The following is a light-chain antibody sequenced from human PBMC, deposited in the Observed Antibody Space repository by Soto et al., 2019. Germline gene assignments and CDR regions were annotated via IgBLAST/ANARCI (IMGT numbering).Light chain of an antibody. V-gene: IGKV2-28*01. Sequence: IVMTQSPLSLPVTPGEPASISCRSSQSLLHINGYHYLHWYLQKPGQSPQLLISLASNRASGVPDMFSGSGSVTDFTQKISRVEAEDVGVYYCMQGRETPLTFGRGTRVEIK. CDR2: LAS. J-gene: IGKJ4*01. CDR1: QSLLHINGYHY. CDR3: MQGRETPLT.